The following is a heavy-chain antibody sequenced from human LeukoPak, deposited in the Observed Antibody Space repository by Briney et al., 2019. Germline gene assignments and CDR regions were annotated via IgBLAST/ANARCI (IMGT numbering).Heavy chain of an antibody. V-gene: IGHV3-7*01. CDR3: ARDPGYSLTFYYMDV. D-gene: IGHD6-13*01. CDR2: INQDGSDK. Sequence: VGSLTLSCAASGSTLSRYWMTWVRQAPGKGLEGVANINQDGSDKFYVDSVKGRFTISRDDAKNSLYLQMNNLRADDTAIYYCARDPGYSLTFYYMDVWGTGTTVTISS. CDR1: GSTLSRYW. J-gene: IGHJ6*03.